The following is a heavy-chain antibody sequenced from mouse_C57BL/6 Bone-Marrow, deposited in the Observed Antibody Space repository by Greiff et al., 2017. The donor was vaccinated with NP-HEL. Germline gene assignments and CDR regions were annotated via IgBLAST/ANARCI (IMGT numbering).Heavy chain of an antibody. CDR1: GFNIKDDD. CDR3: VYGYGEAWFAY. D-gene: IGHD2-2*01. CDR2: INPENGDT. Sequence: EVKLVESGAELVRPGASVKLSCTASGFNIKDDDMHWVKQRPEQGLEWIGWINPENGDTEYASKFQGKGTITADKASNTAYLQLSSLTAEDTAVYYCVYGYGEAWFAYRGQGTLVNVSA. J-gene: IGHJ3*01. V-gene: IGHV14-4*01.